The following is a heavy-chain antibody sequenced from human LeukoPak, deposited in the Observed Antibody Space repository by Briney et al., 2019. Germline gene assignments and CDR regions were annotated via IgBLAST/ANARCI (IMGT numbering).Heavy chain of an antibody. J-gene: IGHJ6*02. CDR3: ARAPPGDYYYYGMDV. CDR1: GGSFSGYY. CDR2: INHSGST. V-gene: IGHV4-34*01. Sequence: PSETLSLTCAVYGGSFSGYYWSWIRQPPGKGLEWIGEINHSGSTNYNPSLKSRVTISVDRSKNQFSLKLSSVTAADTAVYYCARAPPGDYYYYGMDVWGQGTTVTVSS.